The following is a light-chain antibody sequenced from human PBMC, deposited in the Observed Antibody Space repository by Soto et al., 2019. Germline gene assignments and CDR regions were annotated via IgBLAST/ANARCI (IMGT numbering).Light chain of an antibody. J-gene: IGKJ1*01. CDR1: QSISSW. Sequence: DIEMTPSTSTLSSSVGYIVTITCPASQSISSWLAWYQQKPGKAPELLIYAASTLQSGVPSRFSGSGSGTDFTLTISCLQSEDFATYYCQQYYSFPWTFGQGTKVDIK. CDR2: AAS. CDR3: QQYYSFPWT. V-gene: IGKV1-5*01.